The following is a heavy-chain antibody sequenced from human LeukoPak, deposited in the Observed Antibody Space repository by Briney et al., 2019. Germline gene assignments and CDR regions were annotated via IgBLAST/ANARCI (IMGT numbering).Heavy chain of an antibody. CDR3: ATLGSSHDY. Sequence: ASVKVSCKVSGYTLTELSMHWVRQAPGKGLEWMGGFDPEDGETIYAQKFQGRVTMTEVTSTDTAYMELSSLRSEDTAVYYCATLGSSHDYWGQGTLVTVSS. J-gene: IGHJ4*02. CDR1: GYTLTELS. CDR2: FDPEDGET. V-gene: IGHV1-24*01. D-gene: IGHD2-2*01.